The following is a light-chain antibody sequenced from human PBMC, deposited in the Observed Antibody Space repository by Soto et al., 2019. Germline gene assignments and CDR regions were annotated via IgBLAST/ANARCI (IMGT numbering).Light chain of an antibody. CDR1: ESVGSN. J-gene: IGKJ2*01. CDR3: QQYHNWPPYT. CDR2: GAS. Sequence: EVVMTQSPATLSVSPGERATVSCRASESVGSNLAWYQQKPGQAPRLLIYGASTRASGIPARFTGSGSGTEFPLTISSRQSEDFALYYCQQYHNWPPYTFGQGTNLDIK. V-gene: IGKV3D-15*01.